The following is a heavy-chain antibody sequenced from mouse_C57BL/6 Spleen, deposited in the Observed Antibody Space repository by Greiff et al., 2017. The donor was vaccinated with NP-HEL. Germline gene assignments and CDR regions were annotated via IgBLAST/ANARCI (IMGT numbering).Heavy chain of an antibody. Sequence: VKLMESGAELARPGASVKLSCKASGYTFTSYGISWVKQRTGQGLEWIGEIYPRSGNTYYNEKFKGKATLTADKSSSTAYMELRSLTSEDSAVYFCARHYYGSGVDYWGQGTSVTVSS. CDR3: ARHYYGSGVDY. CDR1: GYTFTSYG. J-gene: IGHJ4*01. D-gene: IGHD1-1*01. V-gene: IGHV1-81*01. CDR2: IYPRSGNT.